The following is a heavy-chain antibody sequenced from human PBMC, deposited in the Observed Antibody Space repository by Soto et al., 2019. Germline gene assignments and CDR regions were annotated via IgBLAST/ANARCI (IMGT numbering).Heavy chain of an antibody. J-gene: IGHJ4*02. D-gene: IGHD6-6*01. V-gene: IGHV2-70*01. Sequence: ESGPTLVNPTQTLTLTCTFSGFSLRTSGMCVSWIRQPPGKALEWLALVDWDDDKYYNTSLRTRLTISRDTSKNQVILTMTNMDPVDTATYYCARRAAYISSYFFDYWGQGSLVTVSS. CDR1: GFSLRTSGMC. CDR3: ARRAAYISSYFFDY. CDR2: VDWDDDK.